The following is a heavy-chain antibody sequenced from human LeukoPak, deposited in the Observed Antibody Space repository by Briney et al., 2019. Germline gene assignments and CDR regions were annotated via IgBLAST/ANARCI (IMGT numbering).Heavy chain of an antibody. CDR2: INPSGGST. J-gene: IGHJ5*02. D-gene: IGHD2-2*01. CDR3: ASGVVPAAYLYNWFDP. CDR1: GYTFTSYY. V-gene: IGHV1-46*01. Sequence: ASVKVSCKASGYTFTSYYMHWVRQAPGQGLEWMGIINPSGGSTSYAQKFQGRVTMTRDTSTSTVYMELSSLRSEDTAVYYCASGVVPAAYLYNWFDPWGQGTLVTVSS.